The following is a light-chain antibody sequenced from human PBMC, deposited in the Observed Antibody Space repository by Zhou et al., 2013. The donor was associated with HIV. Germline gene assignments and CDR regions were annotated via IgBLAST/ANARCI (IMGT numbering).Light chain of an antibody. CDR3: QQSYSTPPT. CDR2: GSS. CDR1: QSISTY. Sequence: DIQMTQSPSSLSASVGDRVTITCRASQSISTYLNWYQQKPGEAPKLLIYGSSSLQSGVPSRFSGSGSGTEFTLSISSLQPEDFATYYCQQSYSTPPTFGQGTRLEI. J-gene: IGKJ5*01. V-gene: IGKV1-39*01.